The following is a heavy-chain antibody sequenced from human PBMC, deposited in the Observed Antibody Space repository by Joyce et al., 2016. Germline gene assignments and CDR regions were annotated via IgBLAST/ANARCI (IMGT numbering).Heavy chain of an antibody. J-gene: IGHJ4*02. Sequence: VLLVQSGAEVKKPGESLTISCHASGYSFTTYWIGWVRQLPGKGLEWFVIFATAESNHRYIPDFEGNVTCSVNKSTNTEYIQRSSLKATDTAIYYWTSRPAVTGAPLDFWGQGTLVTVSS. CDR1: GYSFTTYW. V-gene: IGHV5-51*01. D-gene: IGHD4-17*01. CDR3: TSRPAVTGAPLDF. CDR2: FATAESNH.